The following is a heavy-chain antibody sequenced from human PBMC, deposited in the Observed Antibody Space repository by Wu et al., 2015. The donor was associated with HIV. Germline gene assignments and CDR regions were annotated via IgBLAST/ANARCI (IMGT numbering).Heavy chain of an antibody. CDR1: GGTFSSYA. CDR2: IIPIFGTA. J-gene: IGHJ4*02. CDR3: ARLVGAISPFDY. D-gene: IGHD1-26*01. V-gene: IGHV1-69*05. Sequence: QVQLVQSGAEVKKPGSSVKVSCKASGGTFSSYAISWVRQAPGQGLEWMGRIIPIFGTANYAQKLQGRVTMTTDTSTSTAYMELRSLRSDDTAVYYCARLVGAISPFDYWGQGTLVTVSS.